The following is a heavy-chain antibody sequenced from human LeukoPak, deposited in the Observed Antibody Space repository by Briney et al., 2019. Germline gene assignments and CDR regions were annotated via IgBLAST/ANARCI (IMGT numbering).Heavy chain of an antibody. Sequence: GGSLRLSCAASGFTFSSYEMNWVRQAPGKGLEWVSYISSSGSTIYYADSVKGRFTISRDNAKNSLYLQMNSLRAEDTALYYCAREPFVETPFDYWGQGTLVTVSS. V-gene: IGHV3-48*03. J-gene: IGHJ4*02. CDR1: GFTFSSYE. CDR2: ISSSGSTI. D-gene: IGHD5-18*01. CDR3: AREPFVETPFDY.